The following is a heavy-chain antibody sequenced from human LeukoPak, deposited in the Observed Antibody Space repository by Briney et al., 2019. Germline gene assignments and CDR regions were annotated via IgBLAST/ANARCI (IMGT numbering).Heavy chain of an antibody. CDR3: ARVDSSVDAFDI. J-gene: IGHJ3*02. CDR1: GGSISSYY. CDR2: IYYSGST. Sequence: SETLSLTCTVSGGSISSYYWSWIRQPPGKGLEWIGYIYYSGSTNYNPSLKSRVTISVDTSKNQFSLKLSSVTAADTAVYYCARVDSSVDAFDIWGQGTMVTVSS. D-gene: IGHD3-22*01. V-gene: IGHV4-59*01.